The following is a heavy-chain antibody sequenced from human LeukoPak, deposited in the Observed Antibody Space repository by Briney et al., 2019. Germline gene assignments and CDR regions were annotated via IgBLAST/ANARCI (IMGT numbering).Heavy chain of an antibody. V-gene: IGHV4-30-4*01. Sequence: SETLSLTCTVSGDSISSGGFYWSWVRQPPGKGLEWIAYIHHSGSALYSRSLKRRVTISVDSSKNQFSLRLTSVTAADTAVYFCARDRAVDAGGIDFWGQGTLVTVSP. J-gene: IGHJ4*02. CDR3: ARDRAVDAGGIDF. CDR2: IHHSGSA. CDR1: GDSISSGGFY. D-gene: IGHD5-18*01.